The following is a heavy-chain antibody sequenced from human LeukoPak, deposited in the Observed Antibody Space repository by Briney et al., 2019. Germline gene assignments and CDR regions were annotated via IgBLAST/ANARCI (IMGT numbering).Heavy chain of an antibody. D-gene: IGHD2-2*01. CDR1: GFTFSSYA. J-gene: IGHJ3*02. CDR3: AKGRPHLIVVVPAATLAAFDI. CDR2: ISGSGGST. V-gene: IGHV3-23*01. Sequence: PGGSLRLSCAASGFTFSSYAMSWVRQAPGKGLEWVSAISGSGGSTYYADSVKGRFTISRDNSKNTLYLQMNSLRAEDTAVYYCAKGRPHLIVVVPAATLAAFDIWGQGTMVTVSS.